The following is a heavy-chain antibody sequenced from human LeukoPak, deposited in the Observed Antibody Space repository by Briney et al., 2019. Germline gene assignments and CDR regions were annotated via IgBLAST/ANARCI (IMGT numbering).Heavy chain of an antibody. V-gene: IGHV4-59*01. CDR3: ATSGGSSGWY. CDR1: GGPISSYY. D-gene: IGHD6-19*01. CDR2: IYYSGST. Sequence: SETLSLTCTVSGGPISSYYWSWIRQPPGKGLEWIGYIYYSGSTNYNPSLKSRVTISVDTSKSQFSLNLNSVTAADTAIYYCATSGGSSGWYWGQGTLVTASS. J-gene: IGHJ4*02.